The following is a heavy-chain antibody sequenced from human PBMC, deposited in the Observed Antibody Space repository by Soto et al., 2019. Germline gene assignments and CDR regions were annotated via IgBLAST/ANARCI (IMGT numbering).Heavy chain of an antibody. Sequence: GGSLRLSCAASGFTFNSYVMHWVRQAPGKGLEWVAVIWYDGSNKYYADSVKGRFTISRDNSKNTLYLQMNRLRAEDTAIYYCARDLKSGPFDYWGQGTLVTVSS. CDR2: IWYDGSNK. CDR1: GFTFNSYV. J-gene: IGHJ4*02. V-gene: IGHV3-33*01. D-gene: IGHD2-8*02. CDR3: ARDLKSGPFDY.